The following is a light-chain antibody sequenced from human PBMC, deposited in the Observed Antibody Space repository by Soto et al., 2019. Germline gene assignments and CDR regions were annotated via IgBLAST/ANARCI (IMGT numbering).Light chain of an antibody. J-gene: IGKJ1*01. V-gene: IGKV1-5*03. CDR2: KAS. CDR1: QSINNW. CDR3: QQYESFPRT. Sequence: DIQMTQSPSTLSASVGDRVTITCRASQSINNWLAWYQQKPGKAAILFIFKASTLEIGVPSRFSGSGSGTEFTLSISSLQPDDFATYFCQQYESFPRTFGQGTKVEIK.